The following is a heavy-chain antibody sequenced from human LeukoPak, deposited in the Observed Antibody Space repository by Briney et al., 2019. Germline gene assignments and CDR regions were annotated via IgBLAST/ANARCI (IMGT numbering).Heavy chain of an antibody. Sequence: GGSLRLSCAASGFTFSTNGMHWVRQAPGKGLEWVAVISYDGSNKYYADSVKGRFTISRENSKNTLHLQMNSLRAEDTAVYYCAKDHYYYGSGIYFMHYFDYWGQGTLVTVSS. CDR2: ISYDGSNK. D-gene: IGHD3-10*01. V-gene: IGHV3-30*18. CDR1: GFTFSTNG. CDR3: AKDHYYYGSGIYFMHYFDY. J-gene: IGHJ4*02.